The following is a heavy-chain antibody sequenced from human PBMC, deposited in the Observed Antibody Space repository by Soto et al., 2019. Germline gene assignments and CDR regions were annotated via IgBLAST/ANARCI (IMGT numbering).Heavy chain of an antibody. CDR2: IYWDDDK. V-gene: IGHV2-5*02. CDR1: AFSLSTRGVG. Sequence: QITLKESGPTLVKPTQTLTLTCTFSAFSLSTRGVGVGWIRQPPGKALEWLKFIYWDDDKRYSPSLKIRLTITKDTTKNQVVLTMTNRDHVDTATYYCARLVAAGITYDFASWGKGNLVTVSS. J-gene: IGHJ4*02. D-gene: IGHD2-21*01. CDR3: ARLVAAGITYDFAS.